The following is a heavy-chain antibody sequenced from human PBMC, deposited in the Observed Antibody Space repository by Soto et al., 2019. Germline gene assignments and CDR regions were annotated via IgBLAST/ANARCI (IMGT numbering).Heavy chain of an antibody. CDR2: IYYSGST. CDR3: ASLAAGYYYDSSGYYFDY. CDR1: GGSISSGGYY. D-gene: IGHD3-22*01. Sequence: QVQLLESGPGLVKPSQTLSLTCTVSGGSISSGGYYWSWIRQHPGKGLEWIGYIYYSGSTYSNPSLESRVTISVDTSKNQFSLNLTSVTAAYTAVYYCASLAAGYYYDSSGYYFDYWGQGTLVTVSS. J-gene: IGHJ4*02. V-gene: IGHV4-31*03.